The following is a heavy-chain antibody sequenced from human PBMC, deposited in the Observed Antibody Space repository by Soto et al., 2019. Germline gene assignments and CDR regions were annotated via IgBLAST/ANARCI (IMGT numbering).Heavy chain of an antibody. Sequence: DVQLLESGGGLVQPGGSLRLSCAASGFTFSSYAMSWVRQAPGKGLEWVSAISATGGSAFYADSVKGWFTISRDNSKNTVFLQIDSLVTEDKAVYYCAKGTTAVYCFDFWGQGTMVTVSS. CDR1: GFTFSSYA. CDR2: ISATGGSA. CDR3: AKGTTAVYCFDF. J-gene: IGHJ4*02. V-gene: IGHV3-23*01. D-gene: IGHD2-15*01.